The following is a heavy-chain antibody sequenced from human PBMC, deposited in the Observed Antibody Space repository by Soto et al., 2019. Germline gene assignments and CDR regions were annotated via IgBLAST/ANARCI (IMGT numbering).Heavy chain of an antibody. J-gene: IGHJ4*02. D-gene: IGHD3-3*01. CDR3: ARKDFGSGQVDY. V-gene: IGHV2-26*02. Sequence: QVTLKESGPVLVKPTETLTLTCTVSGFSLNNARMGVSWIRQPPGKALEWLAHIFSNDEKSYSTSLKSRLTISKDTSKSQVILTMTNMDPVDTATYYCARKDFGSGQVDYWGQGTLVTVSS. CDR2: IFSNDEK. CDR1: GFSLNNARMG.